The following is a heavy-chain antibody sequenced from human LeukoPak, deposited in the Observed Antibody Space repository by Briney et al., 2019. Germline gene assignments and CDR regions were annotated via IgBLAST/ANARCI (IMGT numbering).Heavy chain of an antibody. D-gene: IGHD3-16*02. J-gene: IGHJ4*02. CDR3: ARLARFEELSPRYYFDK. Sequence: SETLSLSCTVSGGSMNYYYWSWIRQPPGQGLEWIGYIYYRGTTNYLPSLKDRVDISIDTSKNQFSLRLYSVTAADTAVYFCARLARFEELSPRYYFDKWGRGTLVTVSS. V-gene: IGHV4-59*08. CDR2: IYYRGTT. CDR1: GGSMNYYY.